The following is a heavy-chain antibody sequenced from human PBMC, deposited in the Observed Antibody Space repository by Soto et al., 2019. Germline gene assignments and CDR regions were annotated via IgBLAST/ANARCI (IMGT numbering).Heavy chain of an antibody. CDR3: TRISLVGATGGRYFDY. CDR1: GFIFSDHY. J-gene: IGHJ4*02. V-gene: IGHV3-72*01. Sequence: VQLVESGGGLVQPGGSLRLSCAASGFIFSDHYMDWVRQAPGKGLERVGRIKNKANSYTTEYAASVKSRFTISRDDSKNSLYLQMNSLKTEDTAVYYCTRISLVGATGGRYFDYWGQGTLLTVSS. CDR2: IKNKANSYTT. D-gene: IGHD1-26*01.